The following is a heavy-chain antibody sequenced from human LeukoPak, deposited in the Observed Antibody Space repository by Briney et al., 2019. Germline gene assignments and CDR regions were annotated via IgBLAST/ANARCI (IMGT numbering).Heavy chain of an antibody. CDR3: ARYVPVKTGPTRASFDY. Sequence: SETLSLTCTVSGGSISSYYWSWVRQPPGKGLEWIGNIYYSGSTNYNPSLKSRVTISVDTSKNQFSLNLRSVTAADTAVYYCARYVPVKTGPTRASFDYWGQGILVTVSS. J-gene: IGHJ4*02. V-gene: IGHV4-59*12. CDR2: IYYSGST. CDR1: GGSISSYY. D-gene: IGHD1-1*01.